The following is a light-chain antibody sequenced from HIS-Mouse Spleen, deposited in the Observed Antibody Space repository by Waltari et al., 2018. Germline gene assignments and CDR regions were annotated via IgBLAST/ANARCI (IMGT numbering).Light chain of an antibody. Sequence: QSALTQPASVSGSPGQSITISCTGTSSDVGSYNLFPWYQQHPGKAPKLMIYEGSKRPSGVSNRFSGSKYGNTASLTISGLQAEDEADYYCCSYAGSSTWVFGGGTKLTVL. V-gene: IGLV2-23*01. CDR3: CSYAGSSTWV. CDR1: SSDVGSYNL. J-gene: IGLJ3*02. CDR2: EGS.